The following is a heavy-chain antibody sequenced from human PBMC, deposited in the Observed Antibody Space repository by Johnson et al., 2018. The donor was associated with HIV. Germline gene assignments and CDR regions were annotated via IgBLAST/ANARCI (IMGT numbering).Heavy chain of an antibody. V-gene: IGHV3-74*02. CDR3: EGPWELDAFDI. CDR1: GFTFSSYW. J-gene: IGHJ3*02. D-gene: IGHD1-26*01. CDR2: IYSDGSST. Sequence: VQLVESGGGLVQPGGSLRLSCAASGFTFSSYWMHWVRQAPGKGLVWVSRIYSDGSSTSYAYSVKGRFTISRDNSKNTLHLKMTSLRAEHTAVYYCEGPWELDAFDIWGQGKMLSVS.